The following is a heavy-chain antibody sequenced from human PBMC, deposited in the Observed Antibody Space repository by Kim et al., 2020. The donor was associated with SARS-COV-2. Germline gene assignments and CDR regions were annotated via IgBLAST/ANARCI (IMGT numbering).Heavy chain of an antibody. CDR3: ASTRITMIVVVTHFDY. D-gene: IGHD3-22*01. V-gene: IGHV4-31*02. J-gene: IGHJ4*02. Sequence: SLKSRVTISVDTSKNQLSLKLSSVTAADTSVYYCASTRITMIVVVTHFDYWGQGTLVTVSS.